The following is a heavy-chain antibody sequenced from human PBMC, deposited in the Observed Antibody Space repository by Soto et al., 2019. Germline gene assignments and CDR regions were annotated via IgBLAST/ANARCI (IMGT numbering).Heavy chain of an antibody. V-gene: IGHV3-33*01. D-gene: IGHD3-10*01. CDR3: ARERTFGDNKHNYMDV. CDR1: EFTFSRHG. CDR2: IWSDGSNE. Sequence: PGGSLRLSCAASEFTFSRHGMHWVRQAPGKGLQWVGVIWSDGSNEVYADSVKGRFFISRDNSKNILYLQMNSLRAEDTAVYYCARERTFGDNKHNYMDVWGTGITVTVSS. J-gene: IGHJ6*03.